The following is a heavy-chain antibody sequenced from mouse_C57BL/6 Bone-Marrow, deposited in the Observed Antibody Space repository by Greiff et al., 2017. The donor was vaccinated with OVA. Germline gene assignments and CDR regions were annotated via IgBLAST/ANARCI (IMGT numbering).Heavy chain of an antibody. Sequence: VQLQQSGGGLVKPGGSLKLSCAASGFTFSSYVMSWVRQTPEKRLEWVATISDGGSYTYYPDNVKGRFTISRDNAKNNLYLQMSHLKSEDTAMYYCASYDYDGGGAWFAYWGQGTLVTVSA. D-gene: IGHD2-4*01. CDR3: ASYDYDGGGAWFAY. V-gene: IGHV5-4*01. J-gene: IGHJ3*01. CDR2: ISDGGSYT. CDR1: GFTFSSYV.